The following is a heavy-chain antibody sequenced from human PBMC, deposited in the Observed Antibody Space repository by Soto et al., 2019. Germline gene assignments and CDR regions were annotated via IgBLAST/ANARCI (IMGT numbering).Heavy chain of an antibody. CDR2: IKQDGSEK. CDR3: ARDRGNYDY. V-gene: IGHV3-7*01. CDR1: GFTFSDYY. J-gene: IGHJ4*02. Sequence: HPGGSLRLSCAASGFTFSDYYMRWIRQAPGKGLEWVANIKQDGSEKYYVDSVKGRLTISRDNAKNSLYLQMNSLRAEDTAVYYCARDRGNYDYWGQGTLVTVSS.